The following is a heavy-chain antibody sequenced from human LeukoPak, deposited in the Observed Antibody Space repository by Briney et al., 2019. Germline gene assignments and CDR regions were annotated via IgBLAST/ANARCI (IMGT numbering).Heavy chain of an antibody. V-gene: IGHV3-30*18. CDR2: ISYDGKNE. CDR3: AKVWSGYLYDAFDI. J-gene: IGHJ3*02. CDR1: GITFSNYA. Sequence: GTSLRLSCAASGITFSNYAMHWVRQAPGKGLEWVALISYDGKNEYYADSVKGRFTISRDNSKNTLFLQMSGVRAEDTAVFYCAKVWSGYLYDAFDIWGQGTMVTVSS. D-gene: IGHD3-3*01.